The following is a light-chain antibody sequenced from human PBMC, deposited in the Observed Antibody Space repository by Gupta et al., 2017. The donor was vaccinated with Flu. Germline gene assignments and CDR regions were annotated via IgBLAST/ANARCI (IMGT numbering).Light chain of an antibody. CDR1: QTISHY. Sequence: DIQMTQSPSSLSASVGDRITITCRASQTISHYLNWYNHKPGMAPKLLIYGTSNLESGVPSRFSGSGFGTNFTLTISSRHPEDYATYYCQQSYGTTSFGQGTKVGSN. CDR2: GTS. CDR3: QQSYGTTS. V-gene: IGKV1-39*01. J-gene: IGKJ2*03.